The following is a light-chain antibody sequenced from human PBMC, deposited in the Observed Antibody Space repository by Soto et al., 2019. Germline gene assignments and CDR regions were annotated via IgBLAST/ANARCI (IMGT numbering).Light chain of an antibody. CDR2: SNN. CDR3: AAWDDSLNGRV. CDR1: SSNIGSNT. V-gene: IGLV1-44*01. J-gene: IGLJ1*01. Sequence: QSLLTQPPXASVTPGQRVTISCSGSSSNIGSNTVNWYQQLPGTAPKLLIYSNNQRPSGVPDRFSGSKSGTSASLAISGLQSEDEADYYCAAWDDSLNGRVFGTGTKVTVL.